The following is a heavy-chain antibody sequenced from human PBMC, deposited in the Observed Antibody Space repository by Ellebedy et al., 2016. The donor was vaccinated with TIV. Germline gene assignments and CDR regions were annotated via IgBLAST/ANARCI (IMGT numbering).Heavy chain of an antibody. D-gene: IGHD2-15*01. CDR2: INSDGSST. J-gene: IGHJ4*02. CDR3: ARARLKGIAATDY. V-gene: IGHV3-74*01. Sequence: GESLKISXAASGFTFSTYWMHWVRQAPGKGLVWVSRINSDGSSTSYADSVKGRFTISRDNAKNTLYLQMNSLRAEDTAVYYCARARLKGIAATDYWGQGTLVTVSS. CDR1: GFTFSTYW.